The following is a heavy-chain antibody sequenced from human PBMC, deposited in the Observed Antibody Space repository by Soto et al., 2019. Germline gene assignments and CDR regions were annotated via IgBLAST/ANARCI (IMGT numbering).Heavy chain of an antibody. Sequence: SETLSLTCAVYGGSFSGYYWSWIRQPPGKGLEWIGEINHSGSTNYNPSLKSRVTISVDTSKNQFSLKLSSVTAADTAVYYCARLKNWFDPWGQGTLVTVSS. V-gene: IGHV4-34*01. CDR2: INHSGST. CDR3: ARLKNWFDP. J-gene: IGHJ5*02. CDR1: GGSFSGYY.